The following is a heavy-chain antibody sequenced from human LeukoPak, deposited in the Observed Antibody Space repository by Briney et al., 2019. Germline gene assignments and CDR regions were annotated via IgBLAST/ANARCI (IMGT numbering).Heavy chain of an antibody. D-gene: IGHD6-13*01. CDR3: AREGYTSSWYSGYYYFDY. Sequence: TLETLSLTCTVSGGSISSGSYFWTWIRQPAGKGLEWIGRINTSGSTNYNPSLKSRVTISVDTSKNQFSLKLSSVTAADTAVFYCAREGYTSSWYSGYYYFDYWGQGTLVTVSS. CDR2: INTSGST. V-gene: IGHV4-61*02. CDR1: GGSISSGSYF. J-gene: IGHJ4*02.